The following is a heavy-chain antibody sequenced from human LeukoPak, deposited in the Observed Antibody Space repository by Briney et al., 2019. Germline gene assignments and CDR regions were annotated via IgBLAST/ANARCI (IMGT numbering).Heavy chain of an antibody. CDR3: ARGATSIVVVPAAMYISYYYFDY. J-gene: IGHJ4*02. CDR2: IYHSGST. CDR1: GGSISSGGYS. V-gene: IGHV4-30-2*01. D-gene: IGHD2-2*01. Sequence: PSQPLSLTCAVSGGSISSGGYSWSWIRQPPGQGLEWIGYIYHSGSTYYNPSLKSRVTISVDTSKNQFSLKLSSVTAADTAVYYCARGATSIVVVPAAMYISYYYFDYWGQGTLVTVSS.